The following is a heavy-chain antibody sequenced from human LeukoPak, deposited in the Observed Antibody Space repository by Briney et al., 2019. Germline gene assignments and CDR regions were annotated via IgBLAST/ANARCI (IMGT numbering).Heavy chain of an antibody. Sequence: QPGGSLRLSCAASGFTFSSYAMSWVRQAPGKGLEWVSAISGSGGSTYYADSVKGRFTISRDNSENTLYLQMNSLRAEDTAVYYCATSTAMVSGYYYYMDVWGKGTTVTVSS. J-gene: IGHJ6*03. CDR1: GFTFSSYA. D-gene: IGHD5-18*01. V-gene: IGHV3-23*01. CDR2: ISGSGGST. CDR3: ATSTAMVSGYYYYMDV.